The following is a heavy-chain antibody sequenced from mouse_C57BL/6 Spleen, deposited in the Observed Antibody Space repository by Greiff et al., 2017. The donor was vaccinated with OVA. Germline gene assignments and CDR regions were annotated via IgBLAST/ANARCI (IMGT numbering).Heavy chain of an antibody. J-gene: IGHJ4*01. D-gene: IGHD1-1*01. CDR1: GFSLTRYG. CDR3: ARMGLLRSLYAMDY. Sequence: VKLQESGPGLVQPSQSLSITCTVSGFSLTRYGVHWVRQSPGKGLEWLGVIWSGGSTDYNAAFISRLSISKDNSKSQVFFKMNSLQADDTAIYYCARMGLLRSLYAMDYWGQGTSVTVSS. V-gene: IGHV2-2*01. CDR2: IWSGGST.